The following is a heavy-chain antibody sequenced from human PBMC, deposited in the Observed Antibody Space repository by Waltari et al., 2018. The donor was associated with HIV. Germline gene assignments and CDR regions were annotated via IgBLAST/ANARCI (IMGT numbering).Heavy chain of an antibody. J-gene: IGHJ4*02. CDR1: GCTFSSYA. D-gene: IGHD6-6*01. Sequence: EVQLVESGGGLVQPGGSLRLSCAASGCTFSSYAMNWVRQAPGKGLEWVSYISSSSATINYADSVKGRFTISRDNAKNLLYLQMSSLRAEDTAVYFCARERFGSSYFGYWGQGTLVTVSS. CDR3: ARERFGSSYFGY. V-gene: IGHV3-48*04. CDR2: ISSSSATI.